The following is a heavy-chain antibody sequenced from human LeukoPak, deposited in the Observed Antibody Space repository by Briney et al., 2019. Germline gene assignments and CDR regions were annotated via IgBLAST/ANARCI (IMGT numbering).Heavy chain of an antibody. CDR3: ARIGYSYGAAS. J-gene: IGHJ5*02. CDR2: IYYSGST. V-gene: IGHV4-59*01. CDR1: GGSISSYY. D-gene: IGHD5-18*01. Sequence: SGTLSLTCTVSGGSISSYYWSWIRQPPGKGLEWIGYIYYSGSTNYNPSLKSRVTISVDTSKNQFSLKLSSVTAADTAVYYCARIGYSYGAASWGQGTLVTVSS.